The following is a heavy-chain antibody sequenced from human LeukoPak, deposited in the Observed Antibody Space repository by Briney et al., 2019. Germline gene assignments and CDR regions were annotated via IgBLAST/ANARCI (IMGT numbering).Heavy chain of an antibody. CDR2: ISSSSSYI. CDR3: ASPYSSRWYELCY. CDR1: GFTFSSYS. V-gene: IGHV3-21*01. D-gene: IGHD6-13*01. J-gene: IGHJ4*02. Sequence: SGGSLRLSCAASGFTFSSYSMNWVRQAPGKGLEWVSSISSSSSYIYYADSVKGRFTISRDNAKNSLYLQMNSLRAEDTGVYYCASPYSSRWYELCYWGQGTLVTVSS.